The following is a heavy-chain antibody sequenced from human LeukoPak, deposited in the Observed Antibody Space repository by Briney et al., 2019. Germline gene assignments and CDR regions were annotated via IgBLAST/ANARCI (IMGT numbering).Heavy chain of an antibody. CDR2: IKPDGSDK. J-gene: IGHJ6*02. CDR3: ARGTPYDIYYYGMDV. D-gene: IGHD3-9*01. V-gene: IGHV3-7*01. CDR1: GFTFSTYW. Sequence: GGSLRLSCEASGFTFSTYWMSWVRQAPGKGPECVANIKPDGSDKYYVDSMKGRFTISRDNAKNSLYLQMNNLRAEDTAVYYCARGTPYDIYYYGMDVWGQGTTVTVSS.